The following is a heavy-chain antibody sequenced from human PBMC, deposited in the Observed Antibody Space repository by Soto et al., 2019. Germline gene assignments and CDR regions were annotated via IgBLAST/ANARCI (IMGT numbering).Heavy chain of an antibody. V-gene: IGHV3-23*01. CDR2: ISGSGGST. Sequence: GGSLRLSCAASGFTFSSYAMSWVRQAPGKGLEWVSAISGSGGSTYYADSVKGRFTISRDNSKNTLYRQMNSLRAEDTAVYYCANGGSSGYYAFDIWGQGTMVTVSS. D-gene: IGHD3-22*01. CDR3: ANGGSSGYYAFDI. J-gene: IGHJ3*02. CDR1: GFTFSSYA.